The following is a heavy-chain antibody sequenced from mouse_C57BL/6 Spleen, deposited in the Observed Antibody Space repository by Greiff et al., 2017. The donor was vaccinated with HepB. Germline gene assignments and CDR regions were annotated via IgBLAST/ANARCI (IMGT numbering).Heavy chain of an antibody. CDR3: ARDYYGFAY. Sequence: EVQGVESGPGMVKPSQSLSLTCTVTGYSITSGYDWHWIRHFPGNKLEWMGYISYSGSTNYNPSLKSRISITHDTSKNHFFLKLNSVTTEDTATYYCARDYYGFAYWGQGTLVTVSA. J-gene: IGHJ3*01. CDR2: ISYSGST. D-gene: IGHD1-2*01. CDR1: GYSITSGYD. V-gene: IGHV3-1*01.